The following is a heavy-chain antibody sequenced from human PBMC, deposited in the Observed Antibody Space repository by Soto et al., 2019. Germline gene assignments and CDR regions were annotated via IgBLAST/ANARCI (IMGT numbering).Heavy chain of an antibody. CDR3: ARGRWTQTTADYYLDY. J-gene: IGHJ4*02. CDR2: INADNSHT. Sequence: QVQLVQSGTEVKKPGASVILSCKASGYTFTNYAIHWVRQAPGQRLEWMVWINADNSHTKYSQKLQGRVTVTRDPSAATVYMELSSLGSEDTAVYYCARGRWTQTTADYYLDYWGQGTLVTVSS. D-gene: IGHD1-1*01. CDR1: GYTFTNYA. V-gene: IGHV1-3*01.